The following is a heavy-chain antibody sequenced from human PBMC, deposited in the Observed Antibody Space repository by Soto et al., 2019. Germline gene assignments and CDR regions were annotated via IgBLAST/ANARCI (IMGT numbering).Heavy chain of an antibody. J-gene: IGHJ3*02. CDR2: ISYDGSNK. CDR3: AKPEAGALDI. Sequence: GGSLRLSCAASGFTFSSYVMHWVRQAPGKGLEWVAVISYDGSNKYYADSVKGRFTISRDNSKNTLYLQMNSLRAEDTAVYYCAKPEAGALDIWGQGTMVTVSS. V-gene: IGHV3-30*18. CDR1: GFTFSSYV.